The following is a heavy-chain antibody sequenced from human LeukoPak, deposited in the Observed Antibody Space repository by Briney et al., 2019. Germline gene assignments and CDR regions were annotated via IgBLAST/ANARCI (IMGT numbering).Heavy chain of an antibody. Sequence: SSQTLSLTCTVSGGSISSGGYYWGWIRQSPGKGLEWIGSINYSGITYYNPSLKSRVTISVDTSKNQFSLKLNSVTAADTAVYYCARAPYRSGWYWGYYFDYWGQGTLVTVSS. J-gene: IGHJ4*02. V-gene: IGHV4-39*07. CDR1: GGSISSGGYY. D-gene: IGHD6-19*01. CDR2: INYSGIT. CDR3: ARAPYRSGWYWGYYFDY.